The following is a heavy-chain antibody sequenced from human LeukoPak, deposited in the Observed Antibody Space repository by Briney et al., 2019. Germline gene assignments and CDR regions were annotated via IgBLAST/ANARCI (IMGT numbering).Heavy chain of an antibody. J-gene: IGHJ4*02. CDR3: ARDFTSRYFDNLDY. V-gene: IGHV3-21*01. D-gene: IGHD3-9*01. Sequence: PGGSLRLSCAASGFTFSSYSMNWVRQAPGKGLEWVSSISSSSSYIYCADSVKGRFTISRDNAKNSLYLQMNSLRAEDTSVYYCARDFTSRYFDNLDYWGQGTLVTVSS. CDR2: ISSSSSYI. CDR1: GFTFSSYS.